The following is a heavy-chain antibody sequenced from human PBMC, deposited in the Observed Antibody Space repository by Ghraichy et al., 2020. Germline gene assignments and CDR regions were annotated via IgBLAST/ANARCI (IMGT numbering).Heavy chain of an antibody. CDR2: ISGSGGST. Sequence: GGSLRLSCAASGFTFSSYAMSWVRQAPGKGLEWVSAISGSGGSTYYADSVKGRFTISRDNSKNTLYLQMNSLRAEDTAVYYCAKVSDSVTAPTDYFDYWGQGTLVTVSS. CDR3: AKVSDSVTAPTDYFDY. CDR1: GFTFSSYA. V-gene: IGHV3-23*01. D-gene: IGHD2-21*02. J-gene: IGHJ4*02.